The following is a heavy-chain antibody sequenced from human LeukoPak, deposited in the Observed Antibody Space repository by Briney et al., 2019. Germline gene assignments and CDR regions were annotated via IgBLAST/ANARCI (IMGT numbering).Heavy chain of an antibody. Sequence: PGGSLRLSCAASGFTFSSYGMHWVRQAPGKGLEWVAFIRYDGSNKYYADSVKGRFTISRDNSKNTLYLQMNSLRAEDTAVYYCAKDLYDFWSGSQGWFDYRGQGTLVTVSS. D-gene: IGHD3-3*01. J-gene: IGHJ4*02. CDR2: IRYDGSNK. CDR1: GFTFSSYG. CDR3: AKDLYDFWSGSQGWFDY. V-gene: IGHV3-30*02.